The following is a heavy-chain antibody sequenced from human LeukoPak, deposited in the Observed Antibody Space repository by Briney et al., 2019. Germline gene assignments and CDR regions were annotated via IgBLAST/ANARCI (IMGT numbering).Heavy chain of an antibody. CDR2: ISSSSSYI. J-gene: IGHJ4*02. CDR3: ARARGSYNEIDY. D-gene: IGHD1-26*01. V-gene: IGHV3-21*01. CDR1: GFTFSNYR. Sequence: PGGSLRLSCAASGFTFSNYRMNWVRQAPGKGLEWVSSISSSSSYIYYADSVKGRFTISRDNAKNSLYLQMNSLRAEDTAVYYCARARGSYNEIDYWGQGTLVTVPS.